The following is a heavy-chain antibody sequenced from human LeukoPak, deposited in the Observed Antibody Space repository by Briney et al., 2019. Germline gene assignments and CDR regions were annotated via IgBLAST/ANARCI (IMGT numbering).Heavy chain of an antibody. J-gene: IGHJ6*02. CDR3: ARSSPRFLEWIYGMDV. V-gene: IGHV4-59*01. D-gene: IGHD3-3*01. CDR2: IYYSGST. Sequence: SETLSLTCTVSGGSISSYYWSWIRQPPGKGLEWIGYIYYSGSTNYNPSLKSRVTISVDTSKNQFSLKLSSVTAADTAVYYCARSSPRFLEWIYGMDVWGQGTTVTVSS. CDR1: GGSISSYY.